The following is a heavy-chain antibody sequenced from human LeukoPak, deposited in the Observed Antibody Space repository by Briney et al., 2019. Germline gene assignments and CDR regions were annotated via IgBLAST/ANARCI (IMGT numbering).Heavy chain of an antibody. CDR1: GGSISSYY. J-gene: IGHJ5*02. V-gene: IGHV4-59*01. CDR2: IYYSGST. D-gene: IGHD6-19*01. Sequence: PSETLSLTCTVSGGSISSYYWSWIRQPPGKGLEWIGHIYYSGSTNYNPSLKSRVTISVDTSKNQFSLKLSSVTAADTAVYYCARDSSGWYWFDPWGQGTLVTVSS. CDR3: ARDSSGWYWFDP.